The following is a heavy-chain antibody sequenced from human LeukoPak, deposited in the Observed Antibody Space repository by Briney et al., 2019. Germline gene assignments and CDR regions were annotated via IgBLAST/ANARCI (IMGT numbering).Heavy chain of an antibody. V-gene: IGHV3-53*01. D-gene: IGHD3-16*01. CDR2: IYSAGTT. Sequence: GGSLRLSCVVSGFTVGNNYMSWVRQAPGKGLEWVSVIYSAGTTAYSQPVRCRFIISSDSSKNALYLELHSLRTEDTAVYFCVGGPAGQRYWGQGTLVTVSS. J-gene: IGHJ4*02. CDR1: GFTVGNNY. CDR3: VGGPAGQRY.